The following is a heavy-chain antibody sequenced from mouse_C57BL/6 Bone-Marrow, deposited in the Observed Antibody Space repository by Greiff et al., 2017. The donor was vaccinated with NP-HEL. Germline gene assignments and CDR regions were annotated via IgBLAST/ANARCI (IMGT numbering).Heavy chain of an antibody. CDR3: ARDYGSSTDAMDY. CDR1: GFNIKNTY. D-gene: IGHD1-1*01. CDR2: IDPANGNT. J-gene: IGHJ4*01. V-gene: IGHV14-3*01. Sequence: EVQLQESVAELVRPGASVKLSCTASGFNIKNTYMPWVKQRPEQGLEWIGRIDPANGNTKYAPKFQGKATITADTSSNTAYLQLSSLTSEDTAIYYCARDYGSSTDAMDYWGQGTSVTVSS.